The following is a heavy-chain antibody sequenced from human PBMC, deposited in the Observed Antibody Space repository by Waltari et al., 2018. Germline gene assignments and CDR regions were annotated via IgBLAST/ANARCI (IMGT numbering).Heavy chain of an antibody. J-gene: IGHJ4*02. CDR1: GYTFTSYD. CDR3: ARKGPGTGYCSGGSCYSFDY. CDR2: MNPNSGNT. D-gene: IGHD2-15*01. V-gene: IGHV1-8*03. Sequence: QVQLVQSGAEVKKPGASVKVSCKASGYTFTSYDITWVRPATGQGLEWMGWMNPNSGNTGYAQKFQGRVTITRNTSISTAYMELSSLRSEDTAVYYCARKGPGTGYCSGGSCYSFDYWGQGTLVTVSS.